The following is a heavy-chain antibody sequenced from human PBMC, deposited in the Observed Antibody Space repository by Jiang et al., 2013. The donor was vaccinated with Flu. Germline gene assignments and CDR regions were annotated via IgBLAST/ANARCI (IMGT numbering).Heavy chain of an antibody. Sequence: SVKVSCEASGFSLSNYAISWVRQAPGQGLEWVGWISGYNGRSKYAQKFQGRVTMIADTSTNTAYMDLRSLRPDDTAVYYCFRDSFIDSNGWSLDPFDHWGQGTLVTVSS. CDR2: ISGYNGRS. CDR1: GFSLSNYA. D-gene: IGHD6-19*01. CDR3: FRDSFIDSNGWSLDPFDH. V-gene: IGHV1-18*01. J-gene: IGHJ4*02.